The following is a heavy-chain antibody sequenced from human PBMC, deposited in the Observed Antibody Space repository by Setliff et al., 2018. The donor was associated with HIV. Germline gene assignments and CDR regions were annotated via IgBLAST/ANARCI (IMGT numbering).Heavy chain of an antibody. D-gene: IGHD2-15*01. V-gene: IGHV1-24*01. CDR1: GYTLTEVS. CDR3: VRGGRAMGYCSGGTCLDNAFDI. Sequence: GASVKVSCKISGYTLTEVSMHWVRQAPGKGLERMGYFDPQDGKTIYAQKFQGRVTMTEDTSTYTAYMELSGLRSEDTAVYYCVRGGRAMGYCSGGTCLDNAFDIWGQGTMVTVSS. J-gene: IGHJ3*02. CDR2: FDPQDGKT.